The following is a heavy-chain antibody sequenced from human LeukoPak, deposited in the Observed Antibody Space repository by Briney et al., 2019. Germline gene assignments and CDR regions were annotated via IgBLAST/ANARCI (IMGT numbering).Heavy chain of an antibody. CDR2: ISGCGGST. Sequence: GGSLRLSCAASGFTFSSYAMSWVRQAPGKGLEWVSAISGCGGSTYYADSVKGRFTISRDHSKNTLYLQMNSLRAEDTAVYYCAKPSAVIVVVITEFDYWGQGTLVTVSS. J-gene: IGHJ4*02. CDR1: GFTFSSYA. CDR3: AKPSAVIVVVITEFDY. V-gene: IGHV3-23*01. D-gene: IGHD3-22*01.